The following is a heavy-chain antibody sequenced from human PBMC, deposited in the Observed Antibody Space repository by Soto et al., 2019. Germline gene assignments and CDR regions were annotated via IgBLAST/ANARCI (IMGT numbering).Heavy chain of an antibody. J-gene: IGHJ4*02. Sequence: SVKVSCKASGGTFSSYAISWVRQAPGQGLGWMGGIIPIFGTANYAQKFQGRVTITADESTSTAYMELSSLRSEDTAVYYCARETGRENYGEPGGDWGQGTLVTVSS. CDR1: GGTFSSYA. CDR3: ARETGRENYGEPGGD. V-gene: IGHV1-69*13. CDR2: IIPIFGTA. D-gene: IGHD3-10*01.